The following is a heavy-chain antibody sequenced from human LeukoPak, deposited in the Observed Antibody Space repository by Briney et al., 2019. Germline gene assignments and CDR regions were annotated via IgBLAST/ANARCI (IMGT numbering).Heavy chain of an antibody. Sequence: GRFLRLSCAASGFTFSSYGMHWVRQAPGKGLEWVAVIWYDGSNKYYADSVKGRFTISRDNSKNTLYLQMDSLRAEDTAVYYCARAGGAAGIFDYWGQGTLVTVSS. V-gene: IGHV3-33*01. J-gene: IGHJ4*02. CDR3: ARAGGAAGIFDY. D-gene: IGHD6-13*01. CDR2: IWYDGSNK. CDR1: GFTFSSYG.